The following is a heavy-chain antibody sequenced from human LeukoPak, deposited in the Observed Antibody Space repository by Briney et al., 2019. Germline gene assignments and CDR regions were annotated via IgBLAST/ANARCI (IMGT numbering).Heavy chain of an antibody. J-gene: IGHJ4*02. CDR2: IYYSGST. Sequence: SETLSLTCTVSGGSLSSSSFYLGWIPQPPGKGLEWVGGIYYSGSTYYNPSLKSRVTISVDTSKNQFSLKLSSVTAADTAVYYCARVYGSGSRTSTLGYWGQGTLVTVSS. CDR1: GGSLSSSSFY. D-gene: IGHD3-10*01. V-gene: IGHV4-39*07. CDR3: ARVYGSGSRTSTLGY.